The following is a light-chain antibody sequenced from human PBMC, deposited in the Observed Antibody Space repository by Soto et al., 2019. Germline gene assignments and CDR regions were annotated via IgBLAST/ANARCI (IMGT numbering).Light chain of an antibody. CDR3: QHYNSYSEA. CDR1: QTISSW. J-gene: IGKJ1*01. Sequence: DIQMTQSPSTLSGSVGDRVTITCRASQTISSWLAWYQQKPGKAPKLLIYKASTLKSGVPSSFSGSGSGTEFTLTIRSLQPDDFATYYCQHYNSYSEAFAQGTKVE. V-gene: IGKV1-5*03. CDR2: KAS.